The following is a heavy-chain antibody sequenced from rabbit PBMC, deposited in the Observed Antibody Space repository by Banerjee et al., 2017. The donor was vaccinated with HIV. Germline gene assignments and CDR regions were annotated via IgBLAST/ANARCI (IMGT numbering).Heavy chain of an antibody. CDR1: GFSFSSSYW. CDR2: IYAGSSDST. D-gene: IGHD1-1*01. V-gene: IGHV1S45*01. J-gene: IGHJ4*01. Sequence: QEQLVESGGDLVKPGASLTLTCTVSGFSFSSSYWLCWVRQAPGKGLEWIACIYAGSSDSTYYASLAKVRFTISSTSSTTVTLKMTSLTAADTATYFCARDLACVIGWNFGLWGPGTLFTVS. CDR3: ARDLACVIGWNFGL.